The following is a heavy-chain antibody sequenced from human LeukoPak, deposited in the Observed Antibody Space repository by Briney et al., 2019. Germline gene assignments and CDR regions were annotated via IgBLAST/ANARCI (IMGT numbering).Heavy chain of an antibody. V-gene: IGHV3-53*04. D-gene: IGHD5-24*01. CDR1: GFTVSSNY. J-gene: IGHJ4*02. Sequence: GGSLRLSCAASGFTVSSNYMSWVRQAPGKGLEWVSVIYSGGSTYYADSVKGRFTISRHNSKNTLYLQMNSLRAEDTAVYYCARHLNPRDAYKPFDYWGQGTLVTVSS. CDR3: ARHLNPRDAYKPFDY. CDR2: IYSGGST.